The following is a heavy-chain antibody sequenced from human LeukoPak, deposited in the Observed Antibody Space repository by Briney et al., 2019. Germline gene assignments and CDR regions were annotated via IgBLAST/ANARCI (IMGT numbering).Heavy chain of an antibody. CDR2: IRGDGGLI. CDR1: GFTFSISW. D-gene: IGHD4-23*01. CDR3: AKDPRTTVVTPDYFDY. Sequence: GGSLRLSCEASGFTFSISWINWVRPAPGKGLEWVANIRGDGGLIYYVDSVKGRFTISRDNAKNSMYLQMNSLRAEDTAVYYCAKDPRTTVVTPDYFDYWGQGTLVTVSS. V-gene: IGHV3-7*01. J-gene: IGHJ4*02.